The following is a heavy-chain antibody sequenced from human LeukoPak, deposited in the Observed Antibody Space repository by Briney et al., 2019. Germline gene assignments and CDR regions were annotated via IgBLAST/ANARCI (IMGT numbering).Heavy chain of an antibody. CDR1: GFTVSSNY. Sequence: GGSLRLSCAASGFTVSSNYMNWVRQAPGKGLEWVSAISGSGGSTYYADSVKGRFTISRDNSKNTLYLQMNSLRAEDTAVYYCAKDSWAAASFDPWGQGTLVTVSS. CDR3: AKDSWAAASFDP. V-gene: IGHV3-23*01. CDR2: ISGSGGST. J-gene: IGHJ5*02. D-gene: IGHD6-13*01.